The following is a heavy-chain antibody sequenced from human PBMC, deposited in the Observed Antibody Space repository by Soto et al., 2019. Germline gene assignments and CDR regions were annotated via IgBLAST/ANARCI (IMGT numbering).Heavy chain of an antibody. D-gene: IGHD4-4*01. J-gene: IGHJ4*02. V-gene: IGHV4-39*01. Sequence: PSETLSLTCTVSGNSISGTSSFWAWIRQPPGKNLEWIGSVYYTGSTYYNSSLKSRVSISIDTSKNQFSLSLNSATAADTAVYYCTRRVGSTGLLDYWGQGALVTVSS. CDR1: GNSISGTSSF. CDR3: TRRVGSTGLLDY. CDR2: VYYTGST.